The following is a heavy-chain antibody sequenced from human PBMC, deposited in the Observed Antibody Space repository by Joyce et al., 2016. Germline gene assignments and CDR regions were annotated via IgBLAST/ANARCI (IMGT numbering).Heavy chain of an antibody. Sequence: QVQLHQWGAGVLKPSETLSLTCAVYGGSFSGYYWNWLRQSPGKGLEWLADINQSGRTNYNPSLKSRVTISLDTSKKQISLRLNSVTAADTAVYYCARAVSGVVIVYHYYAMDVWGQGTTVTVSS. V-gene: IGHV4-34*01. D-gene: IGHD3-3*01. CDR1: GGSFSGYY. J-gene: IGHJ6*02. CDR2: INQSGRT. CDR3: ARAVSGVVIVYHYYAMDV.